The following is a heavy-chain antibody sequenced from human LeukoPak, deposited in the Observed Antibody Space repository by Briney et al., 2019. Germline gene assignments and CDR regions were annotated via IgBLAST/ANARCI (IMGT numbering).Heavy chain of an antibody. Sequence: PSETLSLTCTVSGGSISSYYWSWLRQPPGKGLEWIGYIYYSGSTNYNPSLKSRVTISVDTSKNQFSLKLSSVTAADTAVYYCAGRDYYDSSGYHDAFDIWGQGTMGTVSS. D-gene: IGHD3-22*01. J-gene: IGHJ3*02. V-gene: IGHV4-59*01. CDR1: GGSISSYY. CDR3: AGRDYYDSSGYHDAFDI. CDR2: IYYSGST.